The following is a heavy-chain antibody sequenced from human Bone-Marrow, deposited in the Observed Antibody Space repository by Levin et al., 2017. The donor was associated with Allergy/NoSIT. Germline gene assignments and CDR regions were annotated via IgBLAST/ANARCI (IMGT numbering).Heavy chain of an antibody. J-gene: IGHJ4*02. V-gene: IGHV3-53*01. D-gene: IGHD1-1*01. CDR1: GFTVSSNY. Sequence: GGSLRLSCAASGFTVSSNYMSWVRQAPGKGLEWVSIIYTGGSTHYTDSVKGRFTISRDTSKNTLYLQMNSLRVEDTAIYYCAAVGTGFPSTSRYYFDYWGQGTLVTVSS. CDR2: IYTGGST. CDR3: AAVGTGFPSTSRYYFDY.